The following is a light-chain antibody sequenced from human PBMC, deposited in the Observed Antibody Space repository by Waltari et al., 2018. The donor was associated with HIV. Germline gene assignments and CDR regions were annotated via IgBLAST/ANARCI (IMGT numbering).Light chain of an antibody. V-gene: IGKV3-15*01. Sequence: EIVMPQSPATLSVSPGERATLSCRASQSVRDNLAWYQQKPGQAPRLLIYGASTRAIGIPVRFSGSGSGTEFTLTISSLQSEDFAVYYCQQYNKWPPVTFGGGTKVEIK. CDR1: QSVRDN. CDR2: GAS. J-gene: IGKJ4*01. CDR3: QQYNKWPPVT.